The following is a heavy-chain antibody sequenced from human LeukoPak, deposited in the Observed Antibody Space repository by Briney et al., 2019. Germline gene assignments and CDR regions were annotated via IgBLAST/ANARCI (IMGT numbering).Heavy chain of an antibody. J-gene: IGHJ5*02. CDR2: ISSSRDYI. V-gene: IGHV3-21*01. CDR3: ARDLGPTMWELRQPNWFDP. D-gene: IGHD1-26*01. Sequence: SGGSLRLSCAASGFTFITYTMDWVRQAPGKGLEWVSSISSSRDYIYYADSVKGRFTISRDNAKNSLYLQMNSLRAEDTAVYYCARDLGPTMWELRQPNWFDPWGQGTLVTVSS. CDR1: GFTFITYT.